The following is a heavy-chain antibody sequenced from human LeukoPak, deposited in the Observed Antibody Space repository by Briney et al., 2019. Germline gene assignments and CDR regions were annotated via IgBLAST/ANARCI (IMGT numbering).Heavy chain of an antibody. CDR3: ARDYKWGQALDY. CDR2: TSYDEVNK. Sequence: GGSLRLSCTASGLTFSNSAMHWVRQAPGKGLEWVAVTSYDEVNKYYADSVKGRFTISRDNSKNTLYLQMNSLRAEDTAVYYCARDYKWGQALDYWGQGTLVTVSS. V-gene: IGHV3-30-3*01. CDR1: GLTFSNSA. D-gene: IGHD1-1*01. J-gene: IGHJ4*02.